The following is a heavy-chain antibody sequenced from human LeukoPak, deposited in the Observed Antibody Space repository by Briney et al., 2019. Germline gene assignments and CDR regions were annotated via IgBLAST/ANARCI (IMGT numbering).Heavy chain of an antibody. J-gene: IGHJ3*02. V-gene: IGHV4-61*05. Sequence: SETLSLTCTVSGGSISSSSYYWGWIRQPPGKGLEWIGYIYYSGSTNYNPSLKSRVTISVDTSKNQFSLKLSSVTAADTAVYYCAKRSSGWYKSAFDIWVQGTMVADSS. CDR1: GGSISSSSYY. CDR3: AKRSSGWYKSAFDI. D-gene: IGHD6-19*01. CDR2: IYYSGST.